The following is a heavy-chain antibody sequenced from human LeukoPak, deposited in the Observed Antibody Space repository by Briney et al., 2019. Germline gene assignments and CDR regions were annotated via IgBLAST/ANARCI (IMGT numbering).Heavy chain of an antibody. J-gene: IGHJ4*02. CDR3: ARYRGSYSLFDY. V-gene: IGHV4-34*01. CDR2: INHSGST. Sequence: PSETLSLTCAVYGGSFSGYYWSWIRQPPGKGLEWIGEINHSGSTNYNPSLKSRVTISVDTSKNQFSLKLSSVTAADTAVYYCARYRGSYSLFDYWGQGTLVTVSS. D-gene: IGHD1-26*01. CDR1: GGSFSGYY.